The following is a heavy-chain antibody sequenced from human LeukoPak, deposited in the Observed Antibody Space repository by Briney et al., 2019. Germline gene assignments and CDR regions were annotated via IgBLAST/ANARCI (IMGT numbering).Heavy chain of an antibody. V-gene: IGHV4-39*01. CDR2: IYYSGST. Sequence: PSETLSLTCTVYGGSISSSSYYWGWIRQPPGKGLEWIGSIYYSGSTYYNPSLKSRVTISVDTSKNQFSLKLSSVTAADTAVYYCARHGGYYYDSSGYRWFDPWGQGTLVTVSS. CDR3: ARHGGYYYDSSGYRWFDP. J-gene: IGHJ5*02. CDR1: GGSISSSSYY. D-gene: IGHD3-22*01.